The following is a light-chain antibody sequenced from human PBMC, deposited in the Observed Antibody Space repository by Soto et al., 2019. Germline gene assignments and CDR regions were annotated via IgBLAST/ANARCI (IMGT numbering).Light chain of an antibody. CDR3: ATWDDSRKGL. CDR1: TSNIESHA. Sequence: VLTQPPSASGTPGQRITISCSGSTSNIESHAVNWFQHVPGTAPKLIINTNNQRPSGVPDRFSGSKSGASASLAISGLQPEDEATYYCATWDDSRKGLFGTGTKLTVL. J-gene: IGLJ1*01. CDR2: TNN. V-gene: IGLV1-44*01.